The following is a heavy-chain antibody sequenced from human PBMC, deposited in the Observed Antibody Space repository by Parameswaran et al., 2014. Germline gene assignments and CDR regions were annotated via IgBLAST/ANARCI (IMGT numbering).Heavy chain of an antibody. Sequence: RWIRQPPGKGLEWIGYIYYSGSTNYNPSLKSRVTISVDTSKNQFSLKLSSVTAADTAVYYCARASIYCSGGSCYWGPEDYYYGMDVWGQGTTVTVSS. V-gene: IGHV4-59*01. CDR3: ARASIYCSGGSCYWGPEDYYYGMDV. CDR2: IYYSGST. J-gene: IGHJ6*02. D-gene: IGHD2-15*01.